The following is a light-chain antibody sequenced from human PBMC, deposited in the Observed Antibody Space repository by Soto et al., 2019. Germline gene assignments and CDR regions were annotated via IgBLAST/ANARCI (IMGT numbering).Light chain of an antibody. Sequence: QSVLTQPASVSGSPGQSITISCTGTSSDVGGYNYVSWYQQHPGKAPKLMIYDVSNRPSGVSNRFSGPKSGNTASLTIPGLQAEDEADYYCSSYTSSSTYVFGTGTKVTV. V-gene: IGLV2-14*01. CDR1: SSDVGGYNY. J-gene: IGLJ1*01. CDR3: SSYTSSSTYV. CDR2: DVS.